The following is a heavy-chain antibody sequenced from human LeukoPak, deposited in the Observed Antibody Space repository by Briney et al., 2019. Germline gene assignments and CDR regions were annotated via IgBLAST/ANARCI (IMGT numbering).Heavy chain of an antibody. CDR1: GGSISSSSYY. D-gene: IGHD3-9*01. CDR3: ARDEAFYDILTGYQPSRFDP. CDR2: IYYSGST. J-gene: IGHJ5*02. Sequence: KPSETLSLTCTVSGGSISSSSYYWGWIRQPPGKGLEWIGSIYYSGSTYYNPSLKSRVTISVDTSRNQFSLKLSSVTAADTAVYYCARDEAFYDILTGYQPSRFDPWGQGTLVTVSS. V-gene: IGHV4-39*07.